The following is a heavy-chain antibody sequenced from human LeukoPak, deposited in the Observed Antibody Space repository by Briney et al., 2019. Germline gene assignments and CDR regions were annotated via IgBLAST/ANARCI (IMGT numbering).Heavy chain of an antibody. CDR1: GFTLSSYW. Sequence: GGSLRLSCAASGFTLSSYWMSWVRQAPGKGLEWVANIKQDGSEKYYVDSVKGRFTISRDNAKNSLYLQMNSLRAEDTAVYYCARDLDSSGYAFGFDDYWGQGTLVTVSS. CDR3: ARDLDSSGYAFGFDDY. D-gene: IGHD3-22*01. CDR2: IKQDGSEK. J-gene: IGHJ4*02. V-gene: IGHV3-7*01.